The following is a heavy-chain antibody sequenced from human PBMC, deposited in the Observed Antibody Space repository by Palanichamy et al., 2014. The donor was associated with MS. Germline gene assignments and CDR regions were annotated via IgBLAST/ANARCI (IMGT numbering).Heavy chain of an antibody. CDR2: ISTYNGNT. CDR1: GYTFSSYG. V-gene: IGHV1-18*04. Sequence: QVQLVQSGAEVKEPGASVRVSCKASGYTFSSYGISWARQAPGQGLGWMGWISTYNGNTKYAQKFQDRVTMTTDTSTTTAHMDLRGLRSDDSAVYFCARDIGPVPGDYYYGLDVWGQGTTVTVSS. D-gene: IGHD3-10*01. J-gene: IGHJ6*02. CDR3: ARDIGPVPGDYYYGLDV.